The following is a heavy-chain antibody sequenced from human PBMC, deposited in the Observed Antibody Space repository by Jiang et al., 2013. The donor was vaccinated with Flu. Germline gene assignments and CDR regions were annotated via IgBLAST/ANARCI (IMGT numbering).Heavy chain of an antibody. Sequence: LTCTVSGASIGGSRHYWGWIRQTPGKGLEWIASIWHTGTTYYSPSLESRLTISVDTSNNQFSLRLTSVTAADTAVYYCGRHRGMFPGEAWGQGTLVAVSS. CDR3: GRHRGMFPGEA. V-gene: IGHV4-39*01. J-gene: IGHJ5*02. CDR1: GASIGGSRHY. CDR2: IWHTGTT. D-gene: IGHD3-10*01.